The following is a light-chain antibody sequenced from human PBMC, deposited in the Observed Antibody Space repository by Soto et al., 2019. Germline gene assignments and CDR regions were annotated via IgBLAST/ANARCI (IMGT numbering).Light chain of an antibody. Sequence: DIQMTQSPSSLSASVGDRGTITCRPSQSISTFLNWYQQKPGTAPKLLMHATSILQSGVPSRFSGSGSGTEFTLTISSLQPEDSATYYCQQSYSSTWTFGQGTKVEIK. CDR1: QSISTF. V-gene: IGKV1-39*01. J-gene: IGKJ1*01. CDR3: QQSYSSTWT. CDR2: ATS.